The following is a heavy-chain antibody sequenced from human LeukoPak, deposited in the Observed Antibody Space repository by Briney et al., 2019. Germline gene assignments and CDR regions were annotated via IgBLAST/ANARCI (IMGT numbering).Heavy chain of an antibody. J-gene: IGHJ6*02. D-gene: IGHD2-15*01. CDR3: ARDCSGGSCYSQDYYYYGMDV. CDR1: GFTFSSYA. V-gene: IGHV3-48*04. Sequence: GGSLRLSCAASGFTFSSYAMSWVRQAPGKGLEWVSYISSSSSTIYYADSVKGRFTISRDNAKNSLYLQMNSLRAEDTAVYYCARDCSGGSCYSQDYYYYGMDVWGQGTTVTVSS. CDR2: ISSSSSTI.